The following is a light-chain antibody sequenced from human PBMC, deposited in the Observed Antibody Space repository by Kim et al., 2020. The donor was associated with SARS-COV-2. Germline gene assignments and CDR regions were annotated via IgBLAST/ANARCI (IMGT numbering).Light chain of an antibody. V-gene: IGKV2-28*01. CDR2: LGS. J-gene: IGKJ2*01. CDR1: QSLLYSNGYNY. CDR3: MQALQAPPT. Sequence: DIVMTQSPLSLSVTPGEPASISCRSSQSLLYSNGYNYLDWYLQKPGQSPQLLIYLGSNRASGVPDRFSGSGSGTDFTLKISRVEAEDVGVYYCMQALQAPPTFGHGTKLEI.